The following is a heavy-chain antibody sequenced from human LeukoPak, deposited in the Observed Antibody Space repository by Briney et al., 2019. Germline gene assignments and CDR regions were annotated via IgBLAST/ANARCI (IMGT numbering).Heavy chain of an antibody. J-gene: IGHJ4*02. V-gene: IGHV1-69*04. D-gene: IGHD4-17*01. CDR3: ARGTNDYGDYVGVVIDY. CDR2: IIPILGIA. CDR1: GGTFSSYA. Sequence: GSSVKVSCKASGGTFSSYAISWVRQGPGQGLEWMGRIIPILGIANYAQKFQGRVTITADKSTSTAYMELSSLRSEDTAVYYCARGTNDYGDYVGVVIDYWGQGTLVTVSS.